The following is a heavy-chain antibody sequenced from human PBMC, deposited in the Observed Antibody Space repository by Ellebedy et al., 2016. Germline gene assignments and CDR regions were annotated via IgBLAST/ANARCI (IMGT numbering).Heavy chain of an antibody. V-gene: IGHV3-23*01. CDR3: AKDPLYGDQYITQVDY. CDR1: GFTFSSYA. D-gene: IGHD4-17*01. Sequence: GESLKISXAASGFTFSSYAMSWVRQAPGKGLEWVSAISGSGGSTYYADSVKGRFTISRDNSKNTLYLQMNSLRAEDTAVYYCAKDPLYGDQYITQVDYWGQGTLVTVSS. CDR2: ISGSGGST. J-gene: IGHJ4*02.